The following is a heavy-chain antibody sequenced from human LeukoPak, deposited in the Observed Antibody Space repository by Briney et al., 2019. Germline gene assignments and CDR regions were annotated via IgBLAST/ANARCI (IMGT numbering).Heavy chain of an antibody. V-gene: IGHV3-23*01. Sequence: AGGSLRLSCAASGFTFSSYAMSWVRQAPGKGRGGFSAISGSGGSTYYADSVKGRFTISRDNSKNTLYLQMNSLRAEDTAVYYCAKTPWAAAGNWFDPWGQGTLVTVSS. CDR2: ISGSGGST. J-gene: IGHJ5*02. CDR3: AKTPWAAAGNWFDP. D-gene: IGHD6-13*01. CDR1: GFTFSSYA.